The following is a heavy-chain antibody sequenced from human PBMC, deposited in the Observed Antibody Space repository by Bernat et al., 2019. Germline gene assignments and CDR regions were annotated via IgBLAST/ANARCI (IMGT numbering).Heavy chain of an antibody. CDR1: GYSFTSYW. Sequence: EVQLVQSGAEVKKPGESLKISCKGSGYSFTSYWIGWVRQMPGKGLEWMGIIYPGDSDTRYSPSFQGQGTISADKSISTAYLQWSSLKAADTAVYYGAGGVEMATARRDGFDIWGQGKMVTVSS. V-gene: IGHV5-51*01. D-gene: IGHD5-24*01. J-gene: IGHJ3*02. CDR2: IYPGDSDT. CDR3: AGGVEMATARRDGFDI.